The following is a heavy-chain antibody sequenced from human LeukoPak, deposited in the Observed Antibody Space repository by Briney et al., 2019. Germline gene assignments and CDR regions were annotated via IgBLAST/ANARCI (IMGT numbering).Heavy chain of an antibody. D-gene: IGHD3-10*01. CDR3: AKDSNRGGYGSGSYGTFDI. Sequence: GGSLRLSCAASGFTFDDYAMHWVRQAPGKGLERVTGISWNSGSIGYADSVKGRFTISRDNAKNSLYLQMNSLRAEDTALYYCAKDSNRGGYGSGSYGTFDIWGQGTMVTVSS. CDR2: ISWNSGSI. V-gene: IGHV3-9*01. J-gene: IGHJ3*02. CDR1: GFTFDDYA.